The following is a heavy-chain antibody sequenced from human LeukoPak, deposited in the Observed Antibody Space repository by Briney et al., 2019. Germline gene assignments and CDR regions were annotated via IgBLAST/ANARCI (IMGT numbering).Heavy chain of an antibody. J-gene: IGHJ4*02. CDR3: ARVFCSGGNCYHFDY. V-gene: IGHV4-61*02. D-gene: IGHD2-15*01. CDR2: IYTSGST. CDR1: GGSISSSDNY. Sequence: SQTLSLTCTVSGGSISSSDNYWSWIRQPAGKGLEWIGRIYTSGSTTYNPPLRSRVTISLDTSKDQLSLTVTSVTAADTAVYYCARVFCSGGNCYHFDYWGQGILVTVSS.